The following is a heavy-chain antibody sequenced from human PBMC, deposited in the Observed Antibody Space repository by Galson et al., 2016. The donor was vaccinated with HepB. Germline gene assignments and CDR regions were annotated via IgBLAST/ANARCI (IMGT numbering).Heavy chain of an antibody. J-gene: IGHJ4*02. V-gene: IGHV3-30-3*01. CDR1: GFTFSSYA. D-gene: IGHD1-26*01. Sequence: LRLSCAASGFTFSSYAVHWVRQAPGKGLEWVVVISFDGSNKLYADSVKGRFTISRDNSRNTLYLQMNSLRAEDTAVYYCARASHLIPRTAVPGSLGYWGQGSLVTVSS. CDR2: ISFDGSNK. CDR3: ARASHLIPRTAVPGSLGY.